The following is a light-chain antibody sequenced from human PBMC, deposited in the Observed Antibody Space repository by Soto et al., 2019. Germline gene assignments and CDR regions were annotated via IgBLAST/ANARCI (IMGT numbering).Light chain of an antibody. CDR1: ISGVGVSNY. V-gene: IGLV2-11*01. CDR3: CSFAGSYTSYV. CDR2: DVN. Sequence: SVATQPGSVSGSPGQSCTISCTGTISGVGVSNYVSWYRQHPGKAPKLMIFDVNKRPSGVPGRFSGSKSGNTASLTISGLQAEDEADYYCCSFAGSYTSYVFGTGTKVTVL. J-gene: IGLJ1*01.